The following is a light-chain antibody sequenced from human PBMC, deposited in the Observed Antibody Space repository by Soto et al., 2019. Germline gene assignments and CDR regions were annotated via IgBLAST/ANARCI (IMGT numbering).Light chain of an antibody. CDR2: DAS. CDR3: QQRTDWLT. CDR1: QSISRN. V-gene: IGKV3-11*01. Sequence: ENVLTQSPAPLSLSPGEKATLSCRASQSISRNLAWYQHKPGQAPRLLIFDASIRATGIPARFSGSGSGTDFTLTISSLEPEDFAVYYCQQRTDWLTFGGGTKVEIK. J-gene: IGKJ4*01.